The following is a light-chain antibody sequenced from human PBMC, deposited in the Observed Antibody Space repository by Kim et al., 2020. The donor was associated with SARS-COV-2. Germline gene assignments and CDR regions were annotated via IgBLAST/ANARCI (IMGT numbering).Light chain of an antibody. CDR3: QVWDNTSDQYV. V-gene: IGLV3-21*04. J-gene: IGLJ1*01. CDR1: NIESKI. Sequence: SYELTQPPSVSVAPGKTARITCVGDNIESKIVHWYQQRPGQAPVMVIYNDRDRPSGIPERFSGSNSGNSATLTIRRVEAGDEADYYCQVWDNTSDQYVFGIGTKVNVL. CDR2: NDR.